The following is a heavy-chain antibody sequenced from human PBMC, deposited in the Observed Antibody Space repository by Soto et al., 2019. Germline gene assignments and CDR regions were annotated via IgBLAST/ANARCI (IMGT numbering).Heavy chain of an antibody. J-gene: IGHJ4*02. CDR1: GASIGSVSCY. Sequence: SETLSLTCTVSGASIGSVSCYYGWIRQPPGKGLEWIGSVYYSGSTYYNPSLKSRVIISIDTSKHQFSLKLTSVTAADTAVYYGTALISGRGIYRGRGTLIT. D-gene: IGHD1-26*01. CDR2: VYYSGST. V-gene: IGHV4-39*01. CDR3: TALISGRGIY.